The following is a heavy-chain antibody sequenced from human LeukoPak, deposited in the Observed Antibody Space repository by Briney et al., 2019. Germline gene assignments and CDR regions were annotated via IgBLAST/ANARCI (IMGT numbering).Heavy chain of an antibody. J-gene: IGHJ4*02. D-gene: IGHD6-6*01. Sequence: GGSLRLSCAASGLTFSGYDMHWVRQAPGKGLEWVAVISYDGSNKYHADSVKGRFTISRDNSKNTLYLQMNSLRIEDTAVYYCVRVPEYSSSSGDFDFWGQGTLVTVSS. CDR2: ISYDGSNK. CDR3: VRVPEYSSSSGDFDF. V-gene: IGHV3-30-3*01. CDR1: GLTFSGYD.